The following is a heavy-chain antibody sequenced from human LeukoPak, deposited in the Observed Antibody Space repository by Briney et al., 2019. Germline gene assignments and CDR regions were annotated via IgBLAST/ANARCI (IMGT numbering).Heavy chain of an antibody. Sequence: GGSLRLACTASGFTFSRYALNWDRHAPGKVLEWVSTYSVSGGSTYYTDSVNGRFTISRDNSKNTLYLQMNSLRAEYTAVYSCASNLCGGNCYSGFDYWGQGTLVTVSS. CDR2: YSVSGGST. CDR1: GFTFSRYA. CDR3: ASNLCGGNCYSGFDY. D-gene: IGHD2-21*02. V-gene: IGHV3-23*01. J-gene: IGHJ4*02.